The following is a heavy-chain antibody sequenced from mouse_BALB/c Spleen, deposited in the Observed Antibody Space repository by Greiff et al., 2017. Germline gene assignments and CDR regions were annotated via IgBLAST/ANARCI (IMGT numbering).Heavy chain of an antibody. V-gene: IGHV14-4*02. D-gene: IGHD1-1*01. CDR3: NEGPITTVVRGAMDY. CDR2: IDPENGDT. CDR1: GFNIKDYY. J-gene: IGHJ4*01. Sequence: VQLQQSGAELVRSGASVKLSCTASGFNIKDYYMHWVKQRPEQGLEWIGWIDPENGDTEYAPKFQGKATMTADTSSNTAYLQLSSLTSEDTAVYYGNEGPITTVVRGAMDYWGQGTSVTVSS.